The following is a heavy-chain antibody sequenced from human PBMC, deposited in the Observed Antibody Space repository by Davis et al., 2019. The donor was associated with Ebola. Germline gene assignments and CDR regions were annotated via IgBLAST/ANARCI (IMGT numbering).Heavy chain of an antibody. CDR3: ARAPRLTYNYDRSGYYGAFDI. J-gene: IGHJ3*02. CDR2: IFDSGST. V-gene: IGHV4-30-4*07. D-gene: IGHD3-22*01. Sequence: MPSETLSLTCAVSGGSISSGAYSWSWIRQPPGKGLEWLGFIFDSGSTYYNPSLKSRVTISIDTSRNHFSLNLSSVTAADTAVYYCARAPRLTYNYDRSGYYGAFDIWGQGTMVTVSS. CDR1: GGSISSGAYS.